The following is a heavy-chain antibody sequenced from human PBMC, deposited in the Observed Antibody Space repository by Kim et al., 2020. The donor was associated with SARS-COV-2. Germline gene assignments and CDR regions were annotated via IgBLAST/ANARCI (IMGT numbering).Heavy chain of an antibody. CDR3: AKDVGYCGGDCYEVGDAFDI. V-gene: IGHV3-23*01. J-gene: IGHJ3*02. Sequence: FTISRDNSKNTLYLQMNSLRAEDTAVYYCAKDVGYCGGDCYEVGDAFDIWGQGTMVTVSS. D-gene: IGHD2-21*02.